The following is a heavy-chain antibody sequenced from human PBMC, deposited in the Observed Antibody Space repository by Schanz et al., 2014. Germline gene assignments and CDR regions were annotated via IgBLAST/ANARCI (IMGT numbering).Heavy chain of an antibody. D-gene: IGHD1-26*01. CDR1: GFTFSSYS. CDR2: ISSGSSNI. Sequence: EVQLLESGGGLVQPGGSLRLSCAASGFTFSSYSMNWVRQAPGKGLEWVSYISSGSSNIYYADSVKGRFTISRDNSKNTLYLQMNSLRAEDTAVYYCVKDLQRELLRDDHYYGMDVWGQGTTVTVSS. CDR3: VKDLQRELLRDDHYYGMDV. V-gene: IGHV3-48*01. J-gene: IGHJ6*02.